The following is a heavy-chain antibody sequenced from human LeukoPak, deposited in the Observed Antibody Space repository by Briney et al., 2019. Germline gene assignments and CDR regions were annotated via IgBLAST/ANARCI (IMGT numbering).Heavy chain of an antibody. J-gene: IGHJ5*02. Sequence: GGSLRLSCAASGFTFSSYAMSWVRQAPGKGLEWVSAISGSGGSTYYADSVKGRLTISRDNAKNTLYLQMNSLRAEDTAVYYCAARRHYYDSSGYYFDPWGQGTLVTVSS. V-gene: IGHV3-23*01. CDR1: GFTFSSYA. CDR3: AARRHYYDSSGYYFDP. D-gene: IGHD3-22*01. CDR2: ISGSGGST.